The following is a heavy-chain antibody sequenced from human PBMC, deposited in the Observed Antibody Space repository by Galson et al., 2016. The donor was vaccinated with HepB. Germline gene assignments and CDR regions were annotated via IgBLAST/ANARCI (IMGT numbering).Heavy chain of an antibody. CDR1: GFTFNSHK. J-gene: IGHJ4*02. V-gene: IGHV3-74*01. Sequence: SLRLSCAASGFTFNSHKMHWVRQAPGKGLLWVSDINSDGSSTRYADSVRGRFTISRDNANNSLYLHMSSLRVDDTAVYYCARDGHLSYFDFWGQGTLVAVSS. CDR3: ARDGHLSYFDF. CDR2: INSDGSST.